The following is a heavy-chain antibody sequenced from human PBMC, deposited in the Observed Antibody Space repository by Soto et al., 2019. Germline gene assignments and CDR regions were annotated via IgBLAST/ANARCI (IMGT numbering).Heavy chain of an antibody. J-gene: IGHJ4*02. CDR3: ARRRAPQAGFDY. V-gene: IGHV1-69*02. Sequence: QVQLVQSGAEVKKPGSSVKVSCKASGGTFSSYTISWVRQAPGQGLECMGRIIPILGIANYAQKFQGRVTITADKSTSTAYMELSSLRSEDTAVYYCARRRAPQAGFDYWGQGTLVTVSS. CDR1: GGTFSSYT. CDR2: IIPILGIA.